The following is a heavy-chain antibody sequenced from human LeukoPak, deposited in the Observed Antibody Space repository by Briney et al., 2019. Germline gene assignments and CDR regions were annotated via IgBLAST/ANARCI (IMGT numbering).Heavy chain of an antibody. V-gene: IGHV1-69*05. CDR1: GGTFSSYA. CDR3: ASFPIPAADKYYYYMDV. J-gene: IGHJ6*03. Sequence: SVKVSCKASGGTFSSYAISWVRQAPGQGLEWMGGIIPIFGTANYAQKFQGRVTITTDESTSIAYMELSSLRSEDTAVYYCASFPIPAADKYYYYMDVWGKGTTVTVSS. D-gene: IGHD2-2*01. CDR2: IIPIFGTA.